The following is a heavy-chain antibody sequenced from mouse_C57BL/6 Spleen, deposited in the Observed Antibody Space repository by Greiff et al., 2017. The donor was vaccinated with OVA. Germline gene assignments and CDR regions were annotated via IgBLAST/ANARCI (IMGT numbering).Heavy chain of an antibody. CDR1: GYTFTSYW. CDR2: IDPSDSYT. J-gene: IGHJ3*01. D-gene: IGHD1-1*01. V-gene: IGHV1-69*01. CDR3: ARLLRYSAWFAY. Sequence: QVQLQQPGAELVMPGASVKLSCKASGYTFTSYWMHWVKQRPGQGLEWIGEIDPSDSYTNYNQKFKGKSTLTVDKSSSTAYMQLSSLTSEDSAFYYCARLLRYSAWFAYWGQGTLVTVSA.